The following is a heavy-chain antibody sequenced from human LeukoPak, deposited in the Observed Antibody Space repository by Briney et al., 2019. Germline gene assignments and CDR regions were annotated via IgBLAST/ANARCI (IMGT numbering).Heavy chain of an antibody. D-gene: IGHD5-18*01. CDR1: GGSISSSSYY. CDR3: ARVWDSYGYLFFDY. CDR2: IYYSGST. V-gene: IGHV4-39*07. J-gene: IGHJ4*02. Sequence: TSETLSLTCTVSGGSISSSSYYWGWIRQPPGKGLEWIGSIYYSGSTYYNPSLKSRVTISVDTSKNQFSLKLSSVTAADTAVYYCARVWDSYGYLFFDYWGQGTLVTVSS.